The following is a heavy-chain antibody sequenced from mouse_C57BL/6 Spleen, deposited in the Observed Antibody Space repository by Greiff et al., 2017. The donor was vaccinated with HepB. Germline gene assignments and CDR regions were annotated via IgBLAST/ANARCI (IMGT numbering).Heavy chain of an antibody. CDR1: GYTFTSYW. CDR2: IHPNSGST. D-gene: IGHD6-5*01. V-gene: IGHV1-64*01. CDR3: ASPLSRFAY. J-gene: IGHJ3*01. Sequence: QVQLQQPGAELVKPGASVKLSCKASGYTFTSYWMHWVKQRPGQGLEWIGMIHPNSGSTNYNEKFKSKATLTVDKSSSPAYMQLSSLASEDSACYYCASPLSRFAYWGQGTLVTVSA.